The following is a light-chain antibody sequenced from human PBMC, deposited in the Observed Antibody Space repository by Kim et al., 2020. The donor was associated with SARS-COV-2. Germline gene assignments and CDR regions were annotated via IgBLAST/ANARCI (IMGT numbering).Light chain of an antibody. V-gene: IGLV3-1*01. CDR1: RLGNKY. CDR2: QDE. CDR3: QVWESTTTV. Sequence: SYELTQPPSVSVSPGQTASITCSGDRLGNKYVCWYQKKSGQSPVVVMYQDERRPSGIPERFSGSNSGNIATLTISGTQAMDEADYYCQVWESTTTVFGGGTQLTVL. J-gene: IGLJ2*01.